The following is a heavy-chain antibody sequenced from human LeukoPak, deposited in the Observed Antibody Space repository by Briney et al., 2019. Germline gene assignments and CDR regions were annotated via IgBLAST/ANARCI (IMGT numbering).Heavy chain of an antibody. V-gene: IGHV3-20*04. CDR3: ARGRVGDDSSGYNPAALFDY. Sequence: RTGGSLRLSCAASGFTFDDYGMSWVRQAPGKGLEWVSGINWNGGSTGYAESVKGRFTISRDNAKNSLYLQMNSLRAEDMALYYCARGRVGDDSSGYNPAALFDYWGQGTLVTVSS. D-gene: IGHD3-22*01. CDR2: INWNGGST. J-gene: IGHJ4*02. CDR1: GFTFDDYG.